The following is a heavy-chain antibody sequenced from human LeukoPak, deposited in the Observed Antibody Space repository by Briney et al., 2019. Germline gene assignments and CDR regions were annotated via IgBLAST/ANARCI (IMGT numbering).Heavy chain of an antibody. D-gene: IGHD3-10*01. J-gene: IGHJ5*02. V-gene: IGHV4-34*01. CDR1: GGSFSGYY. Sequence: SETLSLTCAVYGGSFSGYYWNWIRQPPGKGLEWIGEINHSGSTNYNPSLKSRVTISVDTSKNQFSLKLSSVTAADTAVYYCARHVGAIEVTMVRGVIITGWFDPWGQGTLVTVSS. CDR3: ARHVGAIEVTMVRGVIITGWFDP. CDR2: INHSGST.